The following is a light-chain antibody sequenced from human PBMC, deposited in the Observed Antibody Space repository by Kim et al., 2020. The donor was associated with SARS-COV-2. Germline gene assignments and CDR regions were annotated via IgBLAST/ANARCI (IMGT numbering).Light chain of an antibody. CDR3: QQSDALPLT. J-gene: IGKJ4*01. V-gene: IGKV1-33*01. CDR2: DAS. CDR1: QDISNH. Sequence: SASNGDSVTITCQASQDISNHVNWYRHKPGRGPKLLIYDASDLETGVPSRISGGGYGTDFTLTISDLQSEDMATYYCQQSDALPLTFGGGTKLEI.